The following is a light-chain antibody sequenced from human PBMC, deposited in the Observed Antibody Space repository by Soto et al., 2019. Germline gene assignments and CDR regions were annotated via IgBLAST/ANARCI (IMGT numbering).Light chain of an antibody. CDR3: QQRSNWPWT. V-gene: IGKV3-11*01. Sequence: EIVLTQSPATLSLSPGERATLSCRTSQSVSSYLAWYQQKPGPAPSLLIYDASNRATGIPARFSGSGSGTDLTITISSLEPEDFEVYYCQQRSNWPWTFGQGTKVDIK. CDR2: DAS. CDR1: QSVSSY. J-gene: IGKJ1*01.